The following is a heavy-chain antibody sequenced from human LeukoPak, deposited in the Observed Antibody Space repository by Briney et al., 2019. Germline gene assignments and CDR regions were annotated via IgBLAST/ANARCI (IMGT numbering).Heavy chain of an antibody. D-gene: IGHD2-2*01. V-gene: IGHV4-39*07. Sequence: PSETLSLTCTVSGGSISSSSYYWGWIRQPPGKGLEWIGSIYYSGSTYYNPSLKSRVTISVDTSKNQFSLQLSSVTAADTAVYYCARDPIVVVPAAKRTNYYYYGMDVWGQGTTVTVSS. J-gene: IGHJ6*02. CDR2: IYYSGST. CDR1: GGSISSSSYY. CDR3: ARDPIVVVPAAKRTNYYYYGMDV.